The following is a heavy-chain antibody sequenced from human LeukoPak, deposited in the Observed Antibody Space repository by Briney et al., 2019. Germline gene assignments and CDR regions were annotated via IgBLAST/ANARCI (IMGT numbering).Heavy chain of an antibody. CDR3: ARGQSSQWLVLAY. CDR1: GFTVSSNY. V-gene: IGHV3-53*05. CDR2: IYSGGST. Sequence: GGSLRLSCAASGFTVSSNYMSWVRQAPGKGLEWVSVIYSGGSTYYADSVKGRFTISRDNSKNTLYLQMNSLRAEDTAVYYCARGQSSQWLVLAYWGQGTLVTVSS. D-gene: IGHD6-19*01. J-gene: IGHJ4*02.